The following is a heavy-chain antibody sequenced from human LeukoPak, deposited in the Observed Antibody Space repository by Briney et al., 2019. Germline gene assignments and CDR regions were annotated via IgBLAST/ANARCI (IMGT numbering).Heavy chain of an antibody. Sequence: GGSLRLSCAASGFTFDDYSMHWVRQAPGKGLEWVSLISWDGGSTYYADSVKGRFTISRDNSKNSLFLQMNSLRTEDTALYYCAKDFRNYLDYWGQGTLVTVSS. J-gene: IGHJ4*02. V-gene: IGHV3-43*01. CDR3: AKDFRNYLDY. CDR2: ISWDGGST. CDR1: GFTFDDYS.